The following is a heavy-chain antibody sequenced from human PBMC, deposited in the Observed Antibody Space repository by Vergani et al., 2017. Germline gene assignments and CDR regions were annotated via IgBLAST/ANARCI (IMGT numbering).Heavy chain of an antibody. CDR2: ISSSGSTI. D-gene: IGHD3-22*01. V-gene: IGHV3-48*03. CDR3: ARDLLRKYDSSGYYYYYGMDV. CDR1: GFTFSSYE. Sequence: EVQLLESGGGLVQPGGSLRLSCAASGFTFSSYEMNWVRQAPGKGLEWVSYISSSGSTIYYADSVKGRFTISRDNAKNSLYLQMNSLRAEDTAVYYCARDLLRKYDSSGYYYYYGMDVWGQGTTVTVSS. J-gene: IGHJ6*02.